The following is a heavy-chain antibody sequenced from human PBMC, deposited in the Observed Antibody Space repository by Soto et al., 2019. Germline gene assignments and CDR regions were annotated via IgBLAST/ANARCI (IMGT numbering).Heavy chain of an antibody. D-gene: IGHD5-12*01. CDR1: GGSISSYY. Sequence: QVQLQESGPGLVKPSETLSLTCTVSGGSISSYYWSWIRQPPGKGLEWIGYIYYSGSTNYNPSLKSRVTISVDTSKNQFSLKLSSVTAADTAVYYCAGASSGYDQGIDYWGQGTLVTVSS. J-gene: IGHJ4*02. CDR2: IYYSGST. V-gene: IGHV4-59*01. CDR3: AGASSGYDQGIDY.